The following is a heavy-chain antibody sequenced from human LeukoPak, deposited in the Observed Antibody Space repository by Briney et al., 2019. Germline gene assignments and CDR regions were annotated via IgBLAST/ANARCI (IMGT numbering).Heavy chain of an antibody. CDR1: GFTFSTYG. CDR3: AKDGALSAASYYFDY. J-gene: IGHJ4*02. D-gene: IGHD6-13*01. Sequence: GRSLRLSCAASGFTFSTYGMHWVRQAPGKGLEWVAVIADDGRDKHHADSVKGRFTISRDNSKNTLLLQMNSLRAEDTGVYYCAKDGALSAASYYFDYWGQGTLVTVSS. CDR2: IADDGRDK. V-gene: IGHV3-30*18.